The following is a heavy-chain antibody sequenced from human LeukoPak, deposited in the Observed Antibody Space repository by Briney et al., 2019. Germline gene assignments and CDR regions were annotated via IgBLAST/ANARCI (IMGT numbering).Heavy chain of an antibody. Sequence: GASVKVSCKASGGTFSSYAISWVRQAPGQGLEWMEGIIPIFGTANYAQKFQGRVTITADESTSTAYMELSSLRSEDTAVYYCARRSNDFWSGYGLNYYYYMDVWGKGTTVTVSS. J-gene: IGHJ6*03. CDR3: ARRSNDFWSGYGLNYYYYMDV. CDR1: GGTFSSYA. V-gene: IGHV1-69*13. CDR2: IIPIFGTA. D-gene: IGHD3-3*01.